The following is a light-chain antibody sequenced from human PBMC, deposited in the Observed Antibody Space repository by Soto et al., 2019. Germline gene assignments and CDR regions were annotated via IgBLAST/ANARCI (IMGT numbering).Light chain of an antibody. J-gene: IGLJ1*01. Sequence: QSVLTQPASVSGSPRQSITISCTGASSDVGGYTYVSWYQQHPGKAPKLMIYEVNNRPSGVSNRFSASKSGLTASLTISGLQPEDEADYYCSSFTSNRIYVFGPGTKVTVL. V-gene: IGLV2-14*01. CDR1: SSDVGGYTY. CDR2: EVN. CDR3: SSFTSNRIYV.